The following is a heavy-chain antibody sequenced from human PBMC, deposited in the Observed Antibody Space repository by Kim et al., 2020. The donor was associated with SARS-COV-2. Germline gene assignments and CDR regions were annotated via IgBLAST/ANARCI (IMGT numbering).Heavy chain of an antibody. J-gene: IGHJ4*02. D-gene: IGHD3-10*01. CDR3: ARDGGSGRAGDY. V-gene: IGHV1-2*07. Sequence: EHSFQGRVTMTRDTSISTAYMELNRLRSDDTAVYYCARDGGSGRAGDYWGQGTLVTVSS.